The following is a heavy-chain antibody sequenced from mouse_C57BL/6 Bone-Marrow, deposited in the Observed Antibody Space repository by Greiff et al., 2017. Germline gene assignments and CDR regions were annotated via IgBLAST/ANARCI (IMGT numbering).Heavy chain of an antibody. CDR2: INPSNGST. CDR3: ASGERKLLLRY. Sequence: VQLQQSGTELVKPGASVKLSCKASGYTFTSYWMHWVKQRPGQGLEWIGNINPSNGSTNYNEKFKSKATLTVDKSSRTAYMQLSSLTSEDSAVYYCASGERKLLLRYWGQGTTLTVSS. V-gene: IGHV1-53*01. J-gene: IGHJ2*01. CDR1: GYTFTSYW. D-gene: IGHD1-1*01.